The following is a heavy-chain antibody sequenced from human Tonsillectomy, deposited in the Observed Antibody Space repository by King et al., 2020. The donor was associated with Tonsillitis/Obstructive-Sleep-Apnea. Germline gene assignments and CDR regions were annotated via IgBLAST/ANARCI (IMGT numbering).Heavy chain of an antibody. Sequence: QLVQSGGGVVQPGRSLRLSCAASGFTFSSYGMHWVRQAPGKGLEWVAVISYDGSNKYYADSVKGRFTISRDNSKNTLYLQMNSLRAEDTAVYYCAKDQGYSQPHDAFDIWGQGTMVTVSS. CDR2: ISYDGSNK. CDR3: AKDQGYSQPHDAFDI. J-gene: IGHJ3*02. V-gene: IGHV3-30*18. D-gene: IGHD5-18*01. CDR1: GFTFSSYG.